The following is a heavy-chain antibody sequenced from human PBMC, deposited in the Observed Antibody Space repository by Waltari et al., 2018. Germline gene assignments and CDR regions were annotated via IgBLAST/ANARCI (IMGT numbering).Heavy chain of an antibody. CDR3: AREKWGAVAGPDAFDI. Sequence: QVQLQESGTGLVRPSETLSLTCAVSGYSISSGYYWGWIRQPRGKGLEWIGSIYHSGSTYYNPSLKSRVTISVDTSKNQFSLKLSSVTAADTAVYYCAREKWGAVAGPDAFDIWGQGTMVTVSS. CDR1: GYSISSGYY. D-gene: IGHD6-19*01. V-gene: IGHV4-38-2*02. CDR2: IYHSGST. J-gene: IGHJ3*02.